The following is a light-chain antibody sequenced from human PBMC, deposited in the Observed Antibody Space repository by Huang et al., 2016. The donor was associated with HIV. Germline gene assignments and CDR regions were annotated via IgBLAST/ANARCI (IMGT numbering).Light chain of an antibody. Sequence: DVVMTQSPLSLPVTLGQPASISCRSSQSLVYSDGNTYLNWFQQRPGQSPRRLIYNGSKRDSGVPDRISGSGSGTDFTLKISRVEAEDVGVYYCMQGAHWPLTFGQGTKLEIK. CDR2: NGS. CDR3: MQGAHWPLT. J-gene: IGKJ2*01. V-gene: IGKV2-30*01. CDR1: QSLVYSDGNTY.